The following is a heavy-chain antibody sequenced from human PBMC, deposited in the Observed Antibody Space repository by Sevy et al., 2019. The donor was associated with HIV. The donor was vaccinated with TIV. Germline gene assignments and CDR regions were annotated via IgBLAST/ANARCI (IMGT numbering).Heavy chain of an antibody. CDR1: GFTFSNAW. CDR3: TTDRVIVVPANSRRYYYYGMDV. Sequence: GGSLRLSCAASGFTFSNAWMSWVRQAPGKGLEWVGRTKSKTDGGTTDYAAPVKGRFTISRDDSKNTLYLQMNSLKTEYAALYYCTTDRVIVVPANSRRYYYYGMDVWGQGTTVTVSS. D-gene: IGHD2-2*01. V-gene: IGHV3-15*01. J-gene: IGHJ6*02. CDR2: TKSKTDGGTT.